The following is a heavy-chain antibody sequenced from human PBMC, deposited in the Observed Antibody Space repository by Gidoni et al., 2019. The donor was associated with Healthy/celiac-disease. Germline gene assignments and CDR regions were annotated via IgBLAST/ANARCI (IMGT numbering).Heavy chain of an antibody. CDR3: AREYSSSAMEYWYFDL. CDR2: LIPIFGTA. J-gene: IGHJ2*01. V-gene: IGHV1-69*01. Sequence: QVQLVQSGAEVKKPGSSVKVSCKASGGTFSSYAISWVRQAPGQGLEWMGGLIPIFGTANYAQKFLGRVTITADESTSTAYMELSSLRSEDTAVYYCAREYSSSAMEYWYFDLWGRGTLVTVSS. CDR1: GGTFSSYA. D-gene: IGHD6-6*01.